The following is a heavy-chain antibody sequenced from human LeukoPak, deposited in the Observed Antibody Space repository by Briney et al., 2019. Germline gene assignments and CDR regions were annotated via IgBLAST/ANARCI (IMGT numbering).Heavy chain of an antibody. CDR1: GFTFSSYS. CDR2: ISGGRSPSI. CDR3: AKGYDITGFLSDK. Sequence: GGSLRLSCAASGFTFSSYSINWVRQAPGKGLEWISYISGGRSPSIYYTDSVKGRFTISRDNAKSSVSLHMNSLRVEDTAIYYCAKGYDITGFLSDKWGQGTLVTVSA. V-gene: IGHV3-48*01. J-gene: IGHJ4*02. D-gene: IGHD3-22*01.